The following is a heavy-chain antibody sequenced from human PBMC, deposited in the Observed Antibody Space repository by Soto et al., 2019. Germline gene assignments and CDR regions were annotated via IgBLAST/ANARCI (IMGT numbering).Heavy chain of an antibody. CDR3: ATQRGGGGY. V-gene: IGHV3-53*01. CDR1: GFTVSNNY. Sequence: EVQLVESGGGLIQPGGSLRLSCAVSGFTVSNNYMSWVRQAPGKGLEGVSVIYSGGYTAYGDSVKGRFTISRDNSKNTIYLKKNSRSPEGQAVYYWATQRGGGGYWGQGTLVTVSS. D-gene: IGHD6-25*01. CDR2: IYSGGYT. J-gene: IGHJ4*02.